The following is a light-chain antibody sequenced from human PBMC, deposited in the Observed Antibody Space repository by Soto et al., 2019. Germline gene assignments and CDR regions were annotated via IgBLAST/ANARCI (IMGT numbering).Light chain of an antibody. CDR2: AAS. V-gene: IGKV1-39*01. J-gene: IGKJ5*01. Sequence: IPMTQSPSSLPASLGVSVIFTCRSSQNINTYLNWYQQKAGKAPKLLIFAASNLESGVPSRFSGSGSGTDFTLTISSLQPEDFATYFCQQSFRNPVTFGHGTRLEIK. CDR3: QQSFRNPVT. CDR1: QNINTY.